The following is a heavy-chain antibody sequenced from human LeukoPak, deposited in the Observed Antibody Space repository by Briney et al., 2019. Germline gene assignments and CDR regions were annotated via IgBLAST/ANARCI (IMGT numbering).Heavy chain of an antibody. CDR1: GGTINSSSYY. CDR3: ATYYCGGDCYSGYFDY. Sequence: PAETLSLTCTASGGTINSSSYYWGWIRQPPGKGLESLGNIYYSGSTYYNPSLKSRVTISVDTSKKQFSLKLSSVTAADTAVYYCATYYCGGDCYSGYFDYWGQGTLVTASS. CDR2: IYYSGST. D-gene: IGHD2-21*02. J-gene: IGHJ4*02. V-gene: IGHV4-39*01.